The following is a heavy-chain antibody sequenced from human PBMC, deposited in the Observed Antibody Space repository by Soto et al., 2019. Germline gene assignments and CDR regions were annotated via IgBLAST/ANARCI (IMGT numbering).Heavy chain of an antibody. Sequence: SETLSLTCTVSGGSISSYYWSWIRQPAGKGLEWIGRIYTSGSTNYNPSLKSRVTMSVDTSKNQFSLKLSSVTAADTAVYYCARTNYYDSSGPKDEHDAFDIWGQGTMVTVSS. CDR3: ARTNYYDSSGPKDEHDAFDI. CDR1: GGSISSYY. V-gene: IGHV4-4*07. CDR2: IYTSGST. D-gene: IGHD3-22*01. J-gene: IGHJ3*02.